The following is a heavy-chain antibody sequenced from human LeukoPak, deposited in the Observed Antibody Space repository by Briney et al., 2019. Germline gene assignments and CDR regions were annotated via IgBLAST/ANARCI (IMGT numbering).Heavy chain of an antibody. Sequence: PGGSLRLSCAASGFTFSSYSMNWVRQAPGKGLEWVSSISSSSSYIYYADSVKGRFTVSRDNAKNSLYPQMNSLRAEDTAVYYCARTLVPAAMSNNWFDPWGQGTLVTVSS. D-gene: IGHD2-2*01. CDR2: ISSSSSYI. CDR1: GFTFSSYS. CDR3: ARTLVPAAMSNNWFDP. J-gene: IGHJ5*02. V-gene: IGHV3-21*01.